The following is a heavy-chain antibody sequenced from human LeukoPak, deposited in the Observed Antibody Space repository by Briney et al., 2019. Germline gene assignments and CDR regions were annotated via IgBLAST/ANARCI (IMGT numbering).Heavy chain of an antibody. V-gene: IGHV3-23*01. CDR1: GFTFSSYA. Sequence: GGSLRLSCAASGFTFSSYAMSWVRQAPGKGLEWVSGISGSGGSTYYADSVKGRFTISRDNSKNTLYLQMNSLRAEDTAVYYCAKGHTAMVKPFDYWGQGTLVTVSS. CDR3: AKGHTAMVKPFDY. D-gene: IGHD5-18*01. CDR2: ISGSGGST. J-gene: IGHJ4*02.